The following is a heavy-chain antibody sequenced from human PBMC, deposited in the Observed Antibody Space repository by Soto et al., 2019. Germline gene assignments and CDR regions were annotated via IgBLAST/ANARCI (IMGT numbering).Heavy chain of an antibody. CDR3: ARGPPVTSSYYGMDV. CDR1: AGPTSPCY. CDR2: IYYSGTT. J-gene: IGHJ6*02. V-gene: IGHV4-59*01. D-gene: IGHD4-17*01. Sequence: PQTRCLRYSGSAGPTSPCYWSLSRQPPGKGLEWIGYIYYSGTTNYNPSLKSRVTMSLDTSKSQFSLKLNSVTAADTAVYYCARGPPVTSSYYGMDVWCQGTSVT.